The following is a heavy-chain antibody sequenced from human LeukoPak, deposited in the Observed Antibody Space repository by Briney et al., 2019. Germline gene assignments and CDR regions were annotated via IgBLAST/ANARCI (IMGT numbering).Heavy chain of an antibody. J-gene: IGHJ4*02. CDR3: ARQANYDDSSGYLDY. V-gene: IGHV3-23*01. D-gene: IGHD3-22*01. CDR2: ISGTGSST. CDR1: GFTFSTYA. Sequence: TGRSLRLSRAASGFTFSTYAMSCVPQAPGKGLEWVSGISGTGSSTYYTDSVKGRFTISRDNSKNTLYLQMNRLRAEDTAVYYCARQANYDDSSGYLDYWGQGTLVTVSS.